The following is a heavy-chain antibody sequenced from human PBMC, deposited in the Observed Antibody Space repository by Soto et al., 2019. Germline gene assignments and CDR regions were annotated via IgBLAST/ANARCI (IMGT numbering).Heavy chain of an antibody. CDR2: ISYDGNNK. D-gene: IGHD5-12*01. Sequence: GGSLRLSCDASGFTFNTYALHWVRQAPGKGLEWVALISYDGNNKYYADSVKGRFTISRDDSKNTLYLQMNSLTAEDTALYYCARDWSKVATFIFDYWGQGTLVTVSS. CDR3: ARDWSKVATFIFDY. J-gene: IGHJ4*02. CDR1: GFTFNTYA. V-gene: IGHV3-30-3*01.